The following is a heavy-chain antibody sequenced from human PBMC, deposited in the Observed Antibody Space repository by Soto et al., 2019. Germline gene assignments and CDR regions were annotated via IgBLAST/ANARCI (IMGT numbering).Heavy chain of an antibody. CDR2: IYSGGST. V-gene: IGHV3-66*01. CDR3: ARGDSSSYHYYYYYMDV. CDR1: GFTVSSNY. D-gene: IGHD6-13*01. J-gene: IGHJ6*03. Sequence: GGSLRLSCAGSGFTVSSNYMTWVRQAPGKGLEWVSVIYSGGSTYYADSVKGRFTISRDNSKNTLYLQMNSLRAEDTAVYYCARGDSSSYHYYYYYMDVWGKGTTVTVSS.